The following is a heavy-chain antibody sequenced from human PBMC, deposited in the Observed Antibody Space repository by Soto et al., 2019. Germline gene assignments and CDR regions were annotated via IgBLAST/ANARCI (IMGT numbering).Heavy chain of an antibody. D-gene: IGHD6-6*01. Sequence: DPVKVYCKASGYKLTSHCISWVRQAPGQGPECMGWISAYNGNTNYAQKLQGRVTMTTDTSTSTAYMELWSLRSDDTAVYYCERHLPTYLVFLSRPPPHFMVVCYQG. CDR1: GYKLTSHC. J-gene: IGHJ6*02. V-gene: IGHV1-18*04. CDR3: ERHLPTYLVFLSRPPPHFMVV. CDR2: ISAYNGNT.